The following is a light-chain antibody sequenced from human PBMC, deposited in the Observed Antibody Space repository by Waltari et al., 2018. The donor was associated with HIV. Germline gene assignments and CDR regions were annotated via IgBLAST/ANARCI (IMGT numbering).Light chain of an antibody. V-gene: IGKV1-5*03. CDR3: QQYDNYST. Sequence: DIQMTQSPSTLSASVGDRVPITCRASQSINNLLAWYQQKPGRAPKLLIYKASSLESGVPSRFSGSGSGTEFTLTISSLQPDDFAVYYCQQYDNYSTFGQGTKVEIK. CDR2: KAS. CDR1: QSINNL. J-gene: IGKJ1*01.